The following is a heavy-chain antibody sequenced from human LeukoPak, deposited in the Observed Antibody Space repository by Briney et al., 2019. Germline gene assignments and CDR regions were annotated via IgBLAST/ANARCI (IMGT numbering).Heavy chain of an antibody. D-gene: IGHD3-22*01. Sequence: GGSLRLSCAASGFTFSNAWMSWVRQAPGKGLEWVGRIKSKTDGGTTDYAAPVKGRFTISRDDPKNTLYLQMNSLKTEDTAVYYCTTDFYYDSSGYYEGADYWGQGTLVTVSS. CDR3: TTDFYYDSSGYYEGADY. J-gene: IGHJ4*02. V-gene: IGHV3-15*01. CDR2: IKSKTDGGTT. CDR1: GFTFSNAW.